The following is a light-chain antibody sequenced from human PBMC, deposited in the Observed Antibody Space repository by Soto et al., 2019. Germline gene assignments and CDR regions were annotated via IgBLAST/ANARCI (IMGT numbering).Light chain of an antibody. CDR1: SSDIGAYNS. CDR3: SSRTTSNPYV. CDR2: EVS. J-gene: IGLJ1*01. Sequence: QSVLTQPASVSGSPGQSITISCTETSSDIGAYNSVSWYQQHPGKAPKLMIYEVSNRPSGVSKRFSASKSGNTASLTISGLQAEDEADYYCSSRTTSNPYVFGTGTKLTVL. V-gene: IGLV2-14*01.